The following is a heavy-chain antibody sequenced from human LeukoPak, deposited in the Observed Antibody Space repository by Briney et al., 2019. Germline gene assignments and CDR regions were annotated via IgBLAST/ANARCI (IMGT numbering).Heavy chain of an antibody. CDR2: IYYSGST. CDR3: ARDIGFGGGWRFDP. Sequence: PSETLSLTCTVSGGSISSYYWSWIRQPPGKGLEWIGYIYYSGSTNYNPSLKSRVTISVDTSKNQFSLKLSSVTAADTAVYYCARDIGFGGGWRFDPWGQGTLVTVSS. CDR1: GGSISSYY. V-gene: IGHV4-59*13. J-gene: IGHJ5*02. D-gene: IGHD2-15*01.